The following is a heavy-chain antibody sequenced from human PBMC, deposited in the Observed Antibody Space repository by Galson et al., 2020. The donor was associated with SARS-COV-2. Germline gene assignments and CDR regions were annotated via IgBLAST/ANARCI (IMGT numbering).Heavy chain of an antibody. D-gene: IGHD5-12*01. J-gene: IGHJ5*02. V-gene: IGHV4-31*03. CDR1: GGSISSGGYY. CDR3: ARASVDMVARVWFDP. CDR2: IYYSGST. Sequence: ASATLSLTCPVSGGSISSGGYYWSWLRQHPGKGLEWIGYIYYSGSTHYNPSLKSRVTISVDTSKNQFSLKLSSVTAADTAVYYCARASVDMVARVWFDPWGQGTLVTVSS.